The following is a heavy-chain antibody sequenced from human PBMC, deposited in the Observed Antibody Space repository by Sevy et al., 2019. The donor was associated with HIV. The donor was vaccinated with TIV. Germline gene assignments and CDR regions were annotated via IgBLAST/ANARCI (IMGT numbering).Heavy chain of an antibody. V-gene: IGHV1-18*01. CDR2: INTYNGNT. D-gene: IGHD3-16*01. CDR3: ARKKNLVEPTDP. J-gene: IGHJ5*02. CDR1: GYTFTTYG. Sequence: ASVKVSCKPSGYTFTTYGITWVRQAPGQGLEWMGWINTYNGNTNYAQKFQGRVTMTRDTSTSTAYMELRSLTSDDTAVYYCARKKNLVEPTDPWGQGTLVTVSS.